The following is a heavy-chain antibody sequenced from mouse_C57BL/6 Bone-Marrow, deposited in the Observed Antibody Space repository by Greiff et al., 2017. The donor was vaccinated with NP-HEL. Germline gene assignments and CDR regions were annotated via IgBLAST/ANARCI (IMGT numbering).Heavy chain of an antibody. CDR1: GYSFTGYY. Sequence: VQLQQSGPELVKPGASVKISCKASGYSFTGYYMNWVKQSPEKSLEWIGEINPSTGGTTYNQKFKAKATLTVDKSSSTAYMQLKSLTSEDSAVYYCARSPYDYDGYYYAMDDWGQGTSVTVSS. CDR2: INPSTGGT. CDR3: ARSPYDYDGYYYAMDD. V-gene: IGHV1-42*01. D-gene: IGHD2-4*01. J-gene: IGHJ4*01.